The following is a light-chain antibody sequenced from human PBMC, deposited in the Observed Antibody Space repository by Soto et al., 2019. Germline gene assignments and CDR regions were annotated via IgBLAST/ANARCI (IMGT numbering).Light chain of an antibody. Sequence: EIVLTQSPGTLSLSPGERATLSCRASQSVSSSYLAWYQQKPGQAPRLLIYGASSRATGIPDRFSGSVSGTGFTLTISRLEPEDSAVYYCQQRHMWPITFGQGTRLEIK. V-gene: IGKV3D-20*02. CDR2: GAS. CDR3: QQRHMWPIT. J-gene: IGKJ5*01. CDR1: QSVSSSY.